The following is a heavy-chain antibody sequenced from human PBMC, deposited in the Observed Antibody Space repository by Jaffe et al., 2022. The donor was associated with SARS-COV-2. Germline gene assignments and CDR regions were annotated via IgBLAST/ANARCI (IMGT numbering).Heavy chain of an antibody. J-gene: IGHJ6*03. CDR3: ARDRGSGSSIYYYYYYMDV. CDR2: ISSSSSTI. D-gene: IGHD3-10*01. Sequence: EVQLVESGGGLVQPGGSLRLSCAASGFTFSSYSMNWVRQAPGKGLEWVSYISSSSSTIYYADSVKGRFTISRDNAKNSLYLQMNSLRAEDTAVYYCARDRGSGSSIYYYYYYMDVWGKGTTVTVSS. V-gene: IGHV3-48*01. CDR1: GFTFSSYS.